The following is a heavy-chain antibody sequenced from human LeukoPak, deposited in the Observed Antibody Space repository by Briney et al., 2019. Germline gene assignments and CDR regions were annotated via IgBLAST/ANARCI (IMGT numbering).Heavy chain of an antibody. J-gene: IGHJ4*02. CDR2: IWYDGSNK. D-gene: IGHD3-22*01. CDR3: ASTHYYDSSGYSEFDN. Sequence: GWSLRLSCAASGFTFRSYGMHWVRQAPGKGLEWVAVIWYDGSNKYYADSVKGRFTISRDNSKNTLYLQMNSLRAEDTAVYYCASTHYYDSSGYSEFDNWGQGTLVTVSS. V-gene: IGHV3-33*01. CDR1: GFTFRSYG.